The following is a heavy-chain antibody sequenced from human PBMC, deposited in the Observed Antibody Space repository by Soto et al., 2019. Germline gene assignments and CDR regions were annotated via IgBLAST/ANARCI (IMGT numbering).Heavy chain of an antibody. CDR2: IYPGDSDT. D-gene: IGHD3-10*01. CDR1: GYSFTSYW. CDR3: ARFGPPYYYGSGSSMWFDP. V-gene: IGHV5-51*01. J-gene: IGHJ5*02. Sequence: GESLKISCKGSGYSFTSYWIGWVRQMPGKGLEWMGIIYPGDSDTRCSPSFQGQVTISADKSISTAYLQWSSLKASDTAMYYCARFGPPYYYGSGSSMWFDPWGQGTLVTVSS.